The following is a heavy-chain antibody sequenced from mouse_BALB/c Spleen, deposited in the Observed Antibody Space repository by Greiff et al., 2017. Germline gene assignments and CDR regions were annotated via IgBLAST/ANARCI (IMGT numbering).Heavy chain of an antibody. CDR3: ARRGITTGVWYFDV. V-gene: IGHV1-82*01. CDR1: GYAFSSSW. J-gene: IGHJ1*01. CDR2: IYPGDGDT. D-gene: IGHD1-1*01. Sequence: LVESGPELVKPGASVKISCKASGYAFSSSWMNWVKQRPGQGLEWIGRIYPGDGDTNYNGKFKGKATLTADKSSSTAYMQLSSLTSVDSAVYFCARRGITTGVWYFDVWGAGTTVTVSS.